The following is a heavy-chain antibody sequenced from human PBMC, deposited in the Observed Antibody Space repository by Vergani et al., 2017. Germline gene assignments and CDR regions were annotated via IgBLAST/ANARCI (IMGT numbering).Heavy chain of an antibody. D-gene: IGHD2-15*01. J-gene: IGHJ3*02. Sequence: EVQLVESGGGLVKPGGSLRLSCAASGFTFSSYSMNWVRQAPGKGLEWVSSISSSSSYIYYADSVKGRFTISRDNAKNSLYLQMNSLRAEDTAVYYCARDFRPEEVVLTPLDAFVIWGQGTMVTVSS. CDR2: ISSSSSYI. V-gene: IGHV3-21*01. CDR3: ARDFRPEEVVLTPLDAFVI. CDR1: GFTFSSYS.